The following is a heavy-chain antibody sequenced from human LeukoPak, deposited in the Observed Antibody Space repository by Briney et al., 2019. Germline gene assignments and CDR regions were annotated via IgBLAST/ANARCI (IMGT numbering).Heavy chain of an antibody. J-gene: IGHJ4*02. Sequence: ASVKVSCKASGYTFTSYGISWVRQAPGQGLEWMGWISAYNGYTNYAQKLQGRVTMTTDTSTSTAYMELRSLRSEDTAVYYCARDPDSSGYYYVWAPNFDYWGQGTLVTVSS. CDR3: ARDPDSSGYYYVWAPNFDY. V-gene: IGHV1-18*01. CDR2: ISAYNGYT. CDR1: GYTFTSYG. D-gene: IGHD3-22*01.